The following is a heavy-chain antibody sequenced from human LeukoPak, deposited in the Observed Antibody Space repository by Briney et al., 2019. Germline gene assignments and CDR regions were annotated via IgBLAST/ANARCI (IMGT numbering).Heavy chain of an antibody. D-gene: IGHD5-18*01. Sequence: SVKVSCKASRGTFSSYAISWVRQAPGQGLEWMGGIIPIFGTANYAQKFQGRVTITTDESTSTGYMEPRSLRAEDTAVYYCARGPFTWIQLWLGGAFDIWGQGTMVTVSS. CDR2: IIPIFGTA. J-gene: IGHJ3*02. CDR3: ARGPFTWIQLWLGGAFDI. V-gene: IGHV1-69*05. CDR1: RGTFSSYA.